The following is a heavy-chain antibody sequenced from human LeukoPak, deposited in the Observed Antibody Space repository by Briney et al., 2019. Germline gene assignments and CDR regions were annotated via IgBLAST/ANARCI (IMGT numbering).Heavy chain of an antibody. CDR3: ARALLNVFGVVWEDRYYYYMDV. CDR2: IDHGGST. Sequence: PSETLSLTCAVYGGSFSGYHWSWIRQPPGKGLGWIGEIDHGGSTNYNPSLKSRVTISVDTSKNQFSLKLSSVTAAETAVYYCARALLNVFGVVWEDRYYYYMDVWGKGTTVTVSS. V-gene: IGHV4-34*01. J-gene: IGHJ6*03. D-gene: IGHD3-3*01. CDR1: GGSFSGYH.